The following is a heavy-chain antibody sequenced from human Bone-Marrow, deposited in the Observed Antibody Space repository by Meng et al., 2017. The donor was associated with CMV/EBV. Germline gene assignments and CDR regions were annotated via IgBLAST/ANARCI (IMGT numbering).Heavy chain of an antibody. CDR1: YS. D-gene: IGHD2-2*01. CDR3: ARDAPLGYCSSTSCADWYFDL. CDR2: ISSSSSYM. V-gene: IGHV3-21*01. Sequence: YSMTWVRQAPGKGMEWVSSISSSSSYMYCADSVKGRFTISRDNAKNSLYLQMNSLRAEDTAVYYCARDAPLGYCSSTSCADWYFDLWGRGTLVTVSS. J-gene: IGHJ2*01.